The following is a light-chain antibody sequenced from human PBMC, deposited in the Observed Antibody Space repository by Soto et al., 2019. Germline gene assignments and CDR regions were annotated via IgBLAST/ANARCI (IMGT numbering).Light chain of an antibody. CDR3: SSFRSSSTLPYV. V-gene: IGLV2-14*01. CDR2: EVS. CDR1: GSDVGGYDY. Sequence: QSVLTQPASVSGSPGQSITNSCTGTGSDVGGYDYVSWYQQYPGKAPKLIIYEVSNRPSGVSNRFSGSKSGNTASLSISGLRAEDEADYYCSSFRSSSTLPYVFGTGTKVTVL. J-gene: IGLJ1*01.